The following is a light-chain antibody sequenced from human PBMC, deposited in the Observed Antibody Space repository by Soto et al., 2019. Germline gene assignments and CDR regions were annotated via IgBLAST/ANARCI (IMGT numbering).Light chain of an antibody. CDR1: SSDVGGYNY. J-gene: IGLJ1*01. CDR2: DVS. CDR3: GSYTSSSTSYV. Sequence: QSALTQPASVSGSPGQSITISCTGTSSDVGGYNYVSWYQQHPGKAPKLMIYDVSNRPSGVSNRFSGYKSGNTASLTISGLQAEDEADYYCGSYTSSSTSYVSGTGTKLTVL. V-gene: IGLV2-14*03.